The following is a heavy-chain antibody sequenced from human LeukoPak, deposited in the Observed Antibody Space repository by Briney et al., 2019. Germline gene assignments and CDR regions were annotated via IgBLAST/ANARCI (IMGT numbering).Heavy chain of an antibody. CDR2: IHADGVGT. V-gene: IGHV3-23*01. CDR1: GFPFNTQD. J-gene: IGHJ4*02. Sequence: GGSLRLSCAASGFPFNTQDMRWVRQAPGKGLEWVSSIHADGVGTFYADSVRGRFTISRDNSKNTLDLQMNSLRAEDTAVYYCASVEQRDYWGQGTLVTVSS. D-gene: IGHD6-13*01. CDR3: ASVEQRDY.